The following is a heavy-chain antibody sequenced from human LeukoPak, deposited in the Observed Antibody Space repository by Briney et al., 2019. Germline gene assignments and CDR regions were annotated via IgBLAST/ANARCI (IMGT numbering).Heavy chain of an antibody. CDR2: ISAYNGNT. CDR3: ARAPYDSSGYYYYYGMDV. D-gene: IGHD3-22*01. CDR1: GYTFTSYG. Sequence: ASVKVSCKASGYTFTSYGISWVRQAPGQGLEWMGWISAYNGNTNYAQKLQGRVTVTTDTSTSTAYMELRSLRSDDTAVYYCARAPYDSSGYYYYYGMDVWGQGTTVTVSS. J-gene: IGHJ6*02. V-gene: IGHV1-18*01.